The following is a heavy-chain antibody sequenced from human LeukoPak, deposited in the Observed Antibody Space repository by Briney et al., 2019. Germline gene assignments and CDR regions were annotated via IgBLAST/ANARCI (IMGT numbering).Heavy chain of an antibody. J-gene: IGHJ3*02. D-gene: IGHD3-22*01. Sequence: GGSLRLSCVASGFTFSSYWMSWVRQAPGKGPEWVANIKQESGEIYYVDSVKGRFTISRDNAKNSLYLQMNSLRAEDTAVYYCASRDYYDSSGYPDAFDIWGQGTMVTVSS. CDR3: ASRDYYDSSGYPDAFDI. CDR2: IKQESGEI. V-gene: IGHV3-7*01. CDR1: GFTFSSYW.